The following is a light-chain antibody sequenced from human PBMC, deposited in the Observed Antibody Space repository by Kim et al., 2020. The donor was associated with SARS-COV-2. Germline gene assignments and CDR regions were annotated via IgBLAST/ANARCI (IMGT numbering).Light chain of an antibody. CDR2: NAS. CDR3: LQHFSYSWT. Sequence: ASKGDRVTITCRASQGIGTDLGWYQQKPGKAPKRLIYNASKLQSGVPSRFSGSGSGTEFALTISSLQPEDFATYYCLQHFSYSWTFGQGTKVDIK. V-gene: IGKV1-17*01. J-gene: IGKJ1*01. CDR1: QGIGTD.